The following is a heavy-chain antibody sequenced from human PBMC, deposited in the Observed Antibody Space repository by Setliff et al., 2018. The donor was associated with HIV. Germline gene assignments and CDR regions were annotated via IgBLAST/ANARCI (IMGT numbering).Heavy chain of an antibody. J-gene: IGHJ3*01. Sequence: PGESLKISCKALDYTFSTYWIGWVRQMPGEGLEWMGVIYPDDSNIRYNPSFQSQATISADKSIATAYLEIHNLKASDTATYYCARRDGRSINAFQIWGPGTKVTVSS. CDR1: DYTFSTYW. CDR3: ARRDGRSINAFQI. CDR2: IYPDDSNI. V-gene: IGHV5-51*01. D-gene: IGHD2-21*01.